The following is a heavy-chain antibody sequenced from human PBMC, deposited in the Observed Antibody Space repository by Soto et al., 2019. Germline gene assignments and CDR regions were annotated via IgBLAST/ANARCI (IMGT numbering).Heavy chain of an antibody. J-gene: IGHJ6*02. CDR3: ARALSTGPYYYYYGMDV. CDR2: IGTAGDP. CDR1: GFTFSSYD. V-gene: IGHV3-13*05. Sequence: GGSLRLSCAASGFTFSSYDMHWVRQATGKGLEWVSAIGTAGDPYYPGSVKGRFTISRENAKNSLYLQMNSLRAGDTAVYYCARALSTGPYYYYYGMDVWGQGTTVTVPS. D-gene: IGHD1-1*01.